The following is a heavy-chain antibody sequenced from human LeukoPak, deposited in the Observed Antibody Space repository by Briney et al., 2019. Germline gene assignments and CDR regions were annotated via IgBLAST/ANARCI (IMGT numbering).Heavy chain of an antibody. CDR1: GFTLSSYA. Sequence: GGSLRLSCAASGFTLSSYAMMGLRGATGKGLEGGSSISCSGGSTYYADTVKGRFTISRDNSKNTLYLQMNSLRAEATAVYYCAKDQGYDILTGYSLFDYWGQGTLVTVSS. CDR3: AKDQGYDILTGYSLFDY. CDR2: ISCSGGST. D-gene: IGHD3-9*01. V-gene: IGHV3-23*01. J-gene: IGHJ4*02.